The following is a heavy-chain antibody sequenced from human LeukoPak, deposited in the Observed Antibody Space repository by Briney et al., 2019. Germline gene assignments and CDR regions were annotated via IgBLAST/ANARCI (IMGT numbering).Heavy chain of an antibody. V-gene: IGHV4-34*01. CDR1: GGSFSGYY. D-gene: IGHD3-10*01. CDR3: ARLGWFGELYTFDP. CDR2: INHSGST. J-gene: IGHJ5*02. Sequence: SETLSLTCAVYGGSFSGYYWSWIRQPPGKGLEWIGEINHSGSTNYNPSHKSRVTISVDTSKNQFSLKLSSVTAADTAVYYCARLGWFGELYTFDPWGQGTLVTVSS.